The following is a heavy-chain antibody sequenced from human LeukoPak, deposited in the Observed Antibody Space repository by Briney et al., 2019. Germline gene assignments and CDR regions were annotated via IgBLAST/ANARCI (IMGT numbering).Heavy chain of an antibody. Sequence: GGSLRLSCSASGFTFSSYAVHWVRQAPGKGLEYVSAISSNGGSTYYADSVKGRFTISRDNSKNTLYLQMSSLRAEDTAVYYCVKAPASHGTQGHFDYWGQGTLVTVSS. V-gene: IGHV3-64D*06. CDR1: GFTFSSYA. CDR2: ISSNGGST. CDR3: VKAPASHGTQGHFDY. J-gene: IGHJ4*02. D-gene: IGHD3/OR15-3a*01.